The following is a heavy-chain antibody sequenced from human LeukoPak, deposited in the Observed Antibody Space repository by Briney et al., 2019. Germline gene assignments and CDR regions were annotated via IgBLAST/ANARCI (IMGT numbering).Heavy chain of an antibody. CDR2: IYTSGST. Sequence: PSETLSLTCTVSGGSISSGSYYWSWIRQPAGKGLEWIGRIYTSGSTNYNPSLKSRVTISVDTSKNQFSLKPSSVTAADTAVYYCARGGLVVPAAIYYYYYGMDVWGQGTTVTVSS. J-gene: IGHJ6*02. D-gene: IGHD2-2*01. CDR1: GGSISSGSYY. CDR3: ARGGLVVPAAIYYYYYGMDV. V-gene: IGHV4-61*02.